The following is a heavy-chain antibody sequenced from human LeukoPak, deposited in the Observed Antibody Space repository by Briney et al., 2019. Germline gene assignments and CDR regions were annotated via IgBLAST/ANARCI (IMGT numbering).Heavy chain of an antibody. Sequence: GGSLRLSCAASGFTFRSYWMSWIRQAPGKGLERVSTISEGGGEKYYVDSVKGRFTISRDNSKNSLYLQMNSLRVEDTAVYYSAKARPRSMVYCSSTSCSYYFDYWGQGTLVVVSS. CDR2: ISEGGGEK. CDR1: GFTFRSYW. V-gene: IGHV3-7*03. CDR3: AKARPRSMVYCSSTSCSYYFDY. J-gene: IGHJ4*02. D-gene: IGHD2-2*01.